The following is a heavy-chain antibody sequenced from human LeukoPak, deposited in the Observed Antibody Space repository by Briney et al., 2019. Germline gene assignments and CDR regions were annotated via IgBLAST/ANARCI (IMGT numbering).Heavy chain of an antibody. Sequence: SETLSLTCAVYGCSFSDYYWGWIRQPPGKGLEWIGEIDRSGSTNYSPSLKSRLTILVDTSDNQFSLKLSSVAAADTAVYFCVRVGYGYIINDWSRTGLGAYPTKYYYHMDVWDKGATVTVSS. CDR1: GCSFSDYY. V-gene: IGHV4-34*01. CDR3: VRVGYGYIINDWSRTGLGAYPTKYYYHMDV. J-gene: IGHJ6*03. CDR2: IDRSGST. D-gene: IGHD5-18*01.